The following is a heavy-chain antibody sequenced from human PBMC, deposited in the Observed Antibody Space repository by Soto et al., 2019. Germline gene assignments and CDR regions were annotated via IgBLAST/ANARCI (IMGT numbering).Heavy chain of an antibody. CDR2: ISDGSERI. CDR3: VILALGKFAY. CDR1: GFSFSSNS. V-gene: IGHV3-23*01. D-gene: IGHD1-26*01. J-gene: IGHJ4*02. Sequence: EVQLLESGGGLVQPGGSLRLSCATSGFSFSSNSMAWVRQSPGKGLEWVSAISDGSERIYYVDSVKGRFTISRDNSKNKLFLQMDSLSAEDTAVYHGVILALGKFAYWGQGILVIVSS.